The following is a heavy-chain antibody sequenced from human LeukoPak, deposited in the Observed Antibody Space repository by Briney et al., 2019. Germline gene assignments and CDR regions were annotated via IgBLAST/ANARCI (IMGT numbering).Heavy chain of an antibody. Sequence: GGSLRLSCAASGFTFSSSAMHWVRQAPGKGLEYVSAISGDGGSTYYANSVKGRFTISRDNSKNTVYLQMGSLRVEDLAVYYCARGPSKGSCCYHLDYWGQGTLVTVYS. V-gene: IGHV3-64*01. D-gene: IGHD2-2*01. CDR1: GFTFSSSA. J-gene: IGHJ4*02. CDR3: ARGPSKGSCCYHLDY. CDR2: ISGDGGST.